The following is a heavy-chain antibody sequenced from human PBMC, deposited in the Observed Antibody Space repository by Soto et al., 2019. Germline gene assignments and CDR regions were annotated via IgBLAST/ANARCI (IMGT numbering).Heavy chain of an antibody. J-gene: IGHJ4*02. V-gene: IGHV1-46*01. CDR3: VSTEPLGTPDY. Sequence: ASVKVSCKASGYTFTSYYMHWGRQAPGQGLEWMGVINPSGGSTSYAQKFQGRVTMTRDTSTSTVYMELSSLRSEDTAVYYCVSTEPLGTPDYWGQGTLVTVSS. CDR2: INPSGGST. D-gene: IGHD7-27*01. CDR1: GYTFTSYY.